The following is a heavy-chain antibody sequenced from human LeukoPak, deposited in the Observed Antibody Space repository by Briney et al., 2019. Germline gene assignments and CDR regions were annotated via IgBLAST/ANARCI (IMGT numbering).Heavy chain of an antibody. CDR2: ISAYNGNT. V-gene: IGHV1-18*01. CDR1: GYTFTSYG. Sequence: ASVKVSCKASGYTFTSYGISWVRQAPGQGLEWMGWISAYNGNTNYAQKLQGRVTMTTDTSTSTAYMELRSLRPDDTAVYYCARDGPTYYDFWSGYLYYFDYWGQGTLVTVSS. D-gene: IGHD3-3*01. J-gene: IGHJ4*02. CDR3: ARDGPTYYDFWSGYLYYFDY.